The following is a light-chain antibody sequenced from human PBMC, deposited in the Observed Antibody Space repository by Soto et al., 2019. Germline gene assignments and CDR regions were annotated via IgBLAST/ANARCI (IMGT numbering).Light chain of an antibody. CDR2: DVS. V-gene: IGLV2-11*01. CDR3: CSYAGTYSPV. Sequence: QSVLTQPPSVSGSPGQSVTISCTGTSSDVGAYNFVSWYQQHPGKAPKLIIFDVSARPSGVPDRFSGSKSGNTASLPISGLQADDEADYYCCSYAGTYSPVLGGGTQLTVL. J-gene: IGLJ2*01. CDR1: SSDVGAYNF.